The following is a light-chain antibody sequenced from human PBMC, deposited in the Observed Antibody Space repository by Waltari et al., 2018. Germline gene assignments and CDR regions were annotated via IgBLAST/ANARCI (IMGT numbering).Light chain of an antibody. V-gene: IGKV3-20*01. CDR2: GAS. CDR1: QGVSRS. J-gene: IGKJ1*01. Sequence: SCRASQGVSRSLAWYQQKPGQAPRLLIYGASSMATGIPDRFSGGGSGTDFSLTISSLEPEDFAVYYCQHYVRLPATFGQGTKVEIK. CDR3: QHYVRLPAT.